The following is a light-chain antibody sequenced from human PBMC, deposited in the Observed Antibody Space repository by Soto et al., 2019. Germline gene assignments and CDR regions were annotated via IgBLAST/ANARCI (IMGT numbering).Light chain of an antibody. CDR3: QHYHGWTIT. Sequence: EIVITQGPATRSVSPGEGAVVACRASQSVSSHLAWSPPTPGQAPRILLYDASTRATGIPARFIGSGAGTECTRPISSLQSEDVAVYDCQHYHGWTITFGQGTRLEI. CDR1: QSVSSH. CDR2: DAS. J-gene: IGKJ5*01. V-gene: IGKV3-15*01.